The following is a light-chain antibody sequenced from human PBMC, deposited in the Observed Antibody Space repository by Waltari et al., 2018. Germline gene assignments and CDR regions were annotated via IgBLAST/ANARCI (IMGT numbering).Light chain of an antibody. J-gene: IGKJ2*01. CDR1: QSLSRSR. Sequence: EFVLTQSPDTLSLSPGGRATLSCRASQSLSRSRLAWYQQKPGQAPRLLIYAASSRATGIPDRFSGGGSGTDFSLTISRVEPEDVAVYYCQQYSSSVMYTFGQGTKLEIQ. CDR2: AAS. CDR3: QQYSSSVMYT. V-gene: IGKV3-20*01.